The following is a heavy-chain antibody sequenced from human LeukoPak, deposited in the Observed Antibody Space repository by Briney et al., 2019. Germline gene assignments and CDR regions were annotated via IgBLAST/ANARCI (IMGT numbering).Heavy chain of an antibody. D-gene: IGHD6-19*01. Sequence: GASVKVSCKASGYTFTSYGISWVRQAPGQGLEWMGWISAYNGNTNYAQKLQGRVTMTTDTSTSTVYMELSSLRSEDTAVYYYERDQAVAGSNAFDIWGQGTMVTVSS. CDR3: ERDQAVAGSNAFDI. V-gene: IGHV1-18*01. CDR1: GYTFTSYG. CDR2: ISAYNGNT. J-gene: IGHJ3*02.